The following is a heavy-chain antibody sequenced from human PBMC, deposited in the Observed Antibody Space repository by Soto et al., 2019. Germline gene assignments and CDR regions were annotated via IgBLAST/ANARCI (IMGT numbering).Heavy chain of an antibody. CDR2: ISYDGSNK. CDR1: GFTFSSYG. Sequence: QVEQVESGGGVVQPGRSLRLSCAASGFTFSSYGMHWLRQAPGKGLEWVAVISYDGSNKYYADSVKGRFTISRDNSKNTLYLQMNSLRAEDTAVYYCAKDGSGGDYSPHNWFDPWGQGTLVTVSS. V-gene: IGHV3-30*18. J-gene: IGHJ5*02. CDR3: AKDGSGGDYSPHNWFDP. D-gene: IGHD4-17*01.